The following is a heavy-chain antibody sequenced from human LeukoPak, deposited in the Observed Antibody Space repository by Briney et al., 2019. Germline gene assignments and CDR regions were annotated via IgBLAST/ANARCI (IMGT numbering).Heavy chain of an antibody. CDR3: ARDLRVYSSSFRLNWFDP. CDR2: IYYSGST. V-gene: IGHV4-39*07. J-gene: IGHJ5*02. CDR1: GGSISSSSYY. Sequence: AETLSLTCTVSGGSISSSSYYWGWIRQPPGKGLEWIGSIYYSGSTYYNPSLKSRVTISVDTSKNQFSLKLSSVTAADTAVYYCARDLRVYSSSFRLNWFDPWGQGTLVTVSS. D-gene: IGHD6-6*01.